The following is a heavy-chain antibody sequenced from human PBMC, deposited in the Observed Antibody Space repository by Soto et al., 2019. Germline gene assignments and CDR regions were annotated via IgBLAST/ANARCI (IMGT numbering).Heavy chain of an antibody. D-gene: IGHD2-15*01. CDR1: GGSFSGYY. J-gene: IGHJ4*02. Sequence: SETLSLTCAVCGGSFSGYYWSGIRQPPGKGLEWIGEINHSGSTNYNPSLKSRVTISVDTSKNQFSLKLSSVTAADTAVYYCARRCSGGSCYTLYYFDYWGQGTLVTVSS. CDR3: ARRCSGGSCYTLYYFDY. V-gene: IGHV4-34*01. CDR2: INHSGST.